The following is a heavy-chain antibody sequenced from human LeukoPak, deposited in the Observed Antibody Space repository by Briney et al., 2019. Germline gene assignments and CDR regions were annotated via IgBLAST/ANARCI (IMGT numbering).Heavy chain of an antibody. CDR3: ARDITMIVVSESHRWFDP. D-gene: IGHD3-22*01. J-gene: IGHJ5*02. V-gene: IGHV1-46*01. CDR2: LNPSGGSS. Sequence: ASAKVSCKASGYTVTSYYMHWVRQAPGQGLEWMAILNPSGGSSSYAQKFQGRATLTRATSTSTVYMELSSLRSEDTAVYYCARDITMIVVSESHRWFDPWGQGTLVTVSS. CDR1: GYTVTSYY.